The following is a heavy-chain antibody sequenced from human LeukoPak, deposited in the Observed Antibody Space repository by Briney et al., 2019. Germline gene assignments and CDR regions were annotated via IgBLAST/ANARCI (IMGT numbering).Heavy chain of an antibody. CDR2: IFPADSDT. Sequence: ESLKISCKGSGYSFTNYWIAWVRQMPGRGLEWMVIIFPADSDTRYSSSFQGQVTVSADKSITTAYLQWSSLKASDTAMYYCARWVTADRGKKDAFDIWGQGTMVTVSS. CDR1: GYSFTNYW. J-gene: IGHJ3*02. V-gene: IGHV5-51*01. CDR3: ARWVTADRGKKDAFDI. D-gene: IGHD2-21*02.